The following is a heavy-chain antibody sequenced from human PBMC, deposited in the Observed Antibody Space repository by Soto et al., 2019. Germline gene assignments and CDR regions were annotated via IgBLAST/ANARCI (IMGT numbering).Heavy chain of an antibody. CDR2: ISSSSTI. V-gene: IGHV3-48*01. D-gene: IGHD2-2*01. Sequence: GGSLRLSCAASGFTFSSYSMNWVRQAPGKGLEWVSYISSSSTIYYADSVKGRFTISRDNAKNSLYLQMNSLRAEDTAVYYCARDQVYRDIVVVPAAFDYWGQGTLVTVSS. J-gene: IGHJ4*02. CDR1: GFTFSSYS. CDR3: ARDQVYRDIVVVPAAFDY.